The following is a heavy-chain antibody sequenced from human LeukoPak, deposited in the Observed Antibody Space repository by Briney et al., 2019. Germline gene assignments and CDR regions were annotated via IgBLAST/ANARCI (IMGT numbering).Heavy chain of an antibody. CDR2: IYYSGST. D-gene: IGHD5-18*01. J-gene: IGHJ4*02. CDR3: ARLDTAMGYDY. Sequence: PSETLSLTCTVSGGSISSCSYYWGWIRQPPGKGLEWIGSIYYSGSTYYNPPLKSQVTIYVDTSKNHFSLKLSSVTAADTAVYYCARLDTAMGYDYWGQGTLVTVSS. CDR1: GGSISSCSYY. V-gene: IGHV4-39*01.